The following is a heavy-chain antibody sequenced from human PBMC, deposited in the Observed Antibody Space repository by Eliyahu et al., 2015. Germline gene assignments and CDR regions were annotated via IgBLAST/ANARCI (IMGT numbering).Heavy chain of an antibody. V-gene: IGHV3-21*01. CDR1: GFTFSSYS. J-gene: IGHJ4*02. CDR2: ISSSSSYI. CDR3: AREGSERLWLNPIDY. Sequence: EVQLVESGGGLVKPGGSLRLXXAASGFTFSSYSMTWVRQAPGKGLEWVSSISSSSSYIYYADSVKGRFTISRDNAKNSLYLQMNSLRAEDTAVYYCAREGSERLWLNPIDYWGQGTLVTVSS. D-gene: IGHD6-25*01.